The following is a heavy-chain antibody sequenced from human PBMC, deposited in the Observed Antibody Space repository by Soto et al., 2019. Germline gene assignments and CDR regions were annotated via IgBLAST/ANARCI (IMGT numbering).Heavy chain of an antibody. CDR2: ISYDGSNK. D-gene: IGHD1-26*01. J-gene: IGHJ3*02. V-gene: IGHV3-30*18. CDR3: AKAGELDAFDI. CDR1: GFTFSSYG. Sequence: GGSLRLSCAASGFTFSSYGMHWVRQAPGKGLEWVAVISYDGSNKYYADSVKGRFTISRDNSKNTLYLQMNSLRAEDTAVYYCAKAGELDAFDIWGQGTMVTVSS.